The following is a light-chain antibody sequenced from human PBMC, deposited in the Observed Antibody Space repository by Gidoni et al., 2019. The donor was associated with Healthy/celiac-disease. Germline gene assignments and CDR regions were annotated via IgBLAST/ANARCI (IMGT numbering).Light chain of an antibody. Sequence: EIVLTPSPATLSWSPGDRAPLPCRASQSVSSYLAWYQQKPGQAHRLLIYEASNRATGIPARFRGSGSGTDFTLTISSLEPEDFAVYYCQQRSNWPRLTFGGGTKVEIK. CDR1: QSVSSY. CDR2: EAS. CDR3: QQRSNWPRLT. V-gene: IGKV3-11*01. J-gene: IGKJ4*01.